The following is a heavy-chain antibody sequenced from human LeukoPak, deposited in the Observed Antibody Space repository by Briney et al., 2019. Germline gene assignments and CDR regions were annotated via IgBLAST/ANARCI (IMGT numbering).Heavy chain of an antibody. CDR3: ARPVCGGDCYPYDY. V-gene: IGHV3-74*01. CDR1: GFAFSSYW. D-gene: IGHD2-21*02. J-gene: IGHJ4*02. CDR2: ISSDGSGT. Sequence: PGGSLRLSCAASGFAFSSYWMHWVRQAPGKGLVWVSRISSDGSGTSHADSVKGRFTISRDNAKNTLYLQMNSLRAEDTAVYYYARPVCGGDCYPYDYWGQGTLVTVSS.